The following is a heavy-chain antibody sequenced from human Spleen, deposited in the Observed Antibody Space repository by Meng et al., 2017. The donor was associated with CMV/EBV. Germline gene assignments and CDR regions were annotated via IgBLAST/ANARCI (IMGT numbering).Heavy chain of an antibody. D-gene: IGHD3-3*01. CDR2: ISYEGSNQ. CDR3: ARVHDFWSGPPDY. Sequence: AASGFTFSPYAMHWVRQAPGQGLEWVAAISYEGSNQYYADSVKGRFTISRDNSKNTLYLQMNSLRAEDTAVYYCARVHDFWSGPPDYWGQGTLVTVSS. J-gene: IGHJ4*02. CDR1: GFTFSPYA. V-gene: IGHV3-30*04.